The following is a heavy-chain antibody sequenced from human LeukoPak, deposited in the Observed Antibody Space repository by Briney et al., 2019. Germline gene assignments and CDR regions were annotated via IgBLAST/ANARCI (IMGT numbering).Heavy chain of an antibody. CDR1: GFTFSRYP. V-gene: IGHV3-30*04. CDR3: AKDRYSTSSTFTVNPFDY. Sequence: PGGSLRLSCTASGFTFSRYPLHWVRQAPGQGLEWVTLISYDGSKIYYAASVKGRFTISRDNSESTLDLQMNSLRVEDTAVYYCAKDRYSTSSTFTVNPFDYWGQGILVTVSS. D-gene: IGHD2-2*01. J-gene: IGHJ4*02. CDR2: ISYDGSKI.